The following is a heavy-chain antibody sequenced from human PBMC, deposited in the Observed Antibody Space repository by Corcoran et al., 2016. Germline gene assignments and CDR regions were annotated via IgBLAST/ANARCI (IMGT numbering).Heavy chain of an antibody. CDR1: GGSISSSSYY. Sequence: QLQLQESGPGLVKPSETLSLTCTVSGGSISSSSYYWGWIRQPPGKGREWIGSIYYSGSTYYNPSLKSRVTISVDTSKNQFSLKLSSVTAADTAVDYCARVSYSSGWYGSYNWFDPWGQGTLVTGSS. J-gene: IGHJ5*02. V-gene: IGHV4-39*07. D-gene: IGHD6-19*01. CDR3: ARVSYSSGWYGSYNWFDP. CDR2: IYYSGST.